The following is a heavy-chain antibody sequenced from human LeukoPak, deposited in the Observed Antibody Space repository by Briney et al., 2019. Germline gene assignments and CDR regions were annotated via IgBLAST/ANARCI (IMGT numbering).Heavy chain of an antibody. J-gene: IGHJ4*02. CDR3: ASLTDSSSWYGGFDY. V-gene: IGHV4-4*07. D-gene: IGHD6-13*01. CDR1: GGSISSYY. Sequence: SETLSLTCTVSGGSISSYYWSWIRQPAGKGLEWIGRIFTGGSTNYNPSLKSRVTMSVDTSKNQFSLKLSSVTAADTAVYYCASLTDSSSWYGGFDYWGQGTLVTVSS. CDR2: IFTGGST.